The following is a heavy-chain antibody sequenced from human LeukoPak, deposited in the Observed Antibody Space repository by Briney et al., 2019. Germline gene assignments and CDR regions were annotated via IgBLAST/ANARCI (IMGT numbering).Heavy chain of an antibody. V-gene: IGHV3-23*01. CDR3: AKGVTGTRAFDI. D-gene: IGHD1-7*01. J-gene: IGHJ3*02. CDR1: GFTFSSYA. CDR2: IGGSGGNT. Sequence: GGSLRLSCAASGFTFSSYAMSWVRQAPGKGLECVSAIGGSGGNTYYADSVKGRFTISRDNSKNTLYLQMNSLRADDTAVYYCAKGVTGTRAFDIWGQGTMVTVSS.